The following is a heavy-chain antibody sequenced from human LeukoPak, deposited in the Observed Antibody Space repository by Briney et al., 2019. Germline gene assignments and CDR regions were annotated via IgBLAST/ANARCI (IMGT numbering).Heavy chain of an antibody. Sequence: GGSLRLSCAASRFSFSSYGMHWVRQAPGKGLEWVAYLQYDRTNVQYADSVKGRFTISRDNSKNTLYLQMNSLRAEDTAVYYCAKGSGSYLSPLYYFDYWGQGTLVTVSS. J-gene: IGHJ4*02. CDR3: AKGSGSYLSPLYYFDY. V-gene: IGHV3-30*02. CDR2: LQYDRTNV. CDR1: RFSFSSYG. D-gene: IGHD1-26*01.